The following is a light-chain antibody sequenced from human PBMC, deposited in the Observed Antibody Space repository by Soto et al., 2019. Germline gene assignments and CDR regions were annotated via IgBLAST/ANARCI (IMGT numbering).Light chain of an antibody. V-gene: IGKV3-20*01. CDR1: QTITNNY. J-gene: IGKJ2*01. CDR2: AAS. CDR3: QQYGASPPYT. Sequence: EVVLAQSPGTLSLSPGERVTLSCRASQTITNNYLAWYQQKPGQAPRLLISAASNMATGIPDRFSGSGSGTDFTLTISRLEPEDFAVYYCQQYGASPPYTFGQGTKLEIK.